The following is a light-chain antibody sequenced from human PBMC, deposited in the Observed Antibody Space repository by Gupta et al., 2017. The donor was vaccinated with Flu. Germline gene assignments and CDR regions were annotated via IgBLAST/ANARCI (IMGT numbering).Light chain of an antibody. J-gene: IGLJ2*01. CDR1: NTDIGGYNY. CDR3: SSYTSSSTVI. Sequence: QSALAQPASVSGSPGQSITISCTGTNTDIGGYNYVSWYQQHPGKAPKLVIFEAFSRPSGVSKRFSGSKSGDTASLTISGLQAEDEADYYCSSYTSSSTVIFGGGTKLTVV. CDR2: EAF. V-gene: IGLV2-14*01.